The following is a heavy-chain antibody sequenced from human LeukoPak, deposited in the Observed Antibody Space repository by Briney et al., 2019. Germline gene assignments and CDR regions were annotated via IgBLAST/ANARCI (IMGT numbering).Heavy chain of an antibody. CDR3: ATSPKVTYFDY. J-gene: IGHJ4*02. CDR2: IYTSGST. Sequence: PSETLSLTCTVSGGSISSYYWSWIRQPPGKGLEWIGYIYTSGSTNYNPSLKSRVTISVDTSKNQFSLKLSSVTAADTAVYYFATSPKVTYFDYWGQGTLVTVSS. V-gene: IGHV4-4*09. CDR1: GGSISSYY.